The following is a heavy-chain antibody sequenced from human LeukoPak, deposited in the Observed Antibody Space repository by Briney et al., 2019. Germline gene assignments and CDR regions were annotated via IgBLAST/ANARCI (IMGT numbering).Heavy chain of an antibody. Sequence: PSETLSLTCTVSGGSISSGSYYWSWIRQPAGKGLEWIGRIYTSGSTNYNPSLKSRVTISVDTSKNQFSLKLSSVTAADTAVYYCARGATAAAHWYFDLWGRGTLVTVSS. CDR1: GGSISSGSYY. J-gene: IGHJ2*01. CDR3: ARGATAAAHWYFDL. CDR2: IYTSGST. D-gene: IGHD6-13*01. V-gene: IGHV4-61*02.